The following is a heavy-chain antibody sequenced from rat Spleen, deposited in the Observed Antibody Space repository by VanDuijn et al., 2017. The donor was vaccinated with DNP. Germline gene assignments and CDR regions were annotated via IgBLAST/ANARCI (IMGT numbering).Heavy chain of an antibody. Sequence: QVQLKESGPGLVQPSRTLSLTCTVSGFSLTSYGVTWILHPPGKGLEWIAAIWSGGNTFYNSALKSRLSISRDTSKSQVFLRMNSLQTEDTAIYFCTREREPNNNPYYFDCWGQGVMVTVSS. CDR2: IWSGGNT. CDR3: TREREPNNNPYYFDC. CDR1: GFSLTSYG. V-gene: IGHV2-15*01. D-gene: IGHD1-10*01. J-gene: IGHJ2*01.